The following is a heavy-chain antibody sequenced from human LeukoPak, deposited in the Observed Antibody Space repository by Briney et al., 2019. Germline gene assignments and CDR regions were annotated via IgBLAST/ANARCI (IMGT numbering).Heavy chain of an antibody. CDR3: ARDKAFFSF. V-gene: IGHV4-39*02. CDR1: GGSISSGPYY. J-gene: IGHJ6*04. CDR2: IYYGENT. Sequence: SETLSLTCTVSGGSISSGPYYWGWIRQPPGKGLEWIGNIYYGENTYYNPSLKSRVTISIDTSKNQFSLKLSSVTAADTAVYYCARDKAFFSFWGKGTTVTISS.